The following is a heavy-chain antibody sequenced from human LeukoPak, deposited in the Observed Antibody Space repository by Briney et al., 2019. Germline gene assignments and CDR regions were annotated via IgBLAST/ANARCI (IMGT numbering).Heavy chain of an antibody. CDR2: INPNSGGT. J-gene: IGHJ4*02. CDR1: GYTFTGYY. Sequence: ASVKVSCKASGYTFTGYYMHWVRQAPGQGLEWMGWINPNSGGTNYAQKFQGRVTMTRDTSISTAYMELRSLRSDDTAVYYCARLMRILTGYTTAYYFDYWGEGTLVTVSS. D-gene: IGHD3-9*01. V-gene: IGHV1-2*02. CDR3: ARLMRILTGYTTAYYFDY.